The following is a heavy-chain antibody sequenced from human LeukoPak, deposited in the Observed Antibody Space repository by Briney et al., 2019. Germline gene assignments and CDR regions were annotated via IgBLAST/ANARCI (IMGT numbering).Heavy chain of an antibody. V-gene: IGHV1-46*01. CDR3: TRTQYDSSGNFYFDN. CDR2: INPTGGRT. D-gene: IGHD3-22*01. J-gene: IGHJ4*02. Sequence: ASVKVSCKASGYRFSSYYIHWVRQAPGEGLEWMGMINPTGGRTRNAQRFQGRVTMARDTSTSTVDMELSSLKSEDTAVYYCTRTQYDSSGNFYFDNWGQGTLVTVSS. CDR1: GYRFSSYY.